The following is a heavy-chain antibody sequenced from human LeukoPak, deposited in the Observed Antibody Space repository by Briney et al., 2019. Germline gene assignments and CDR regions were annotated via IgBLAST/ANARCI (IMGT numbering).Heavy chain of an antibody. CDR1: GGSIRSDF. CDR3: ARADGSPDY. V-gene: IGHV4-59*01. J-gene: IGHJ4*02. CDR2: VYYSGST. Sequence: SETLSLTCTVSGGSIRSDFWSWIRQPPGKGLEWIGYVYYSGSTNYSPSLNSRVTISIDTSKNKFSLKLTSVTAADTAVYYCARADGSPDYWGQGTLVTVSS. D-gene: IGHD2-15*01.